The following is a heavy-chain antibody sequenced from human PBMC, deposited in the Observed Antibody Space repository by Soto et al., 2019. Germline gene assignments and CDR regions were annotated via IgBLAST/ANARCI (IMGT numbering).Heavy chain of an antibody. CDR1: GCDFRDYY. D-gene: IGHD4-17*01. CDR3: ARDLYRAVRYGLDV. V-gene: IGHV3-11*06. CDR2: ISSSNSDI. J-gene: IGHJ6*02. Sequence: PXGSLLLSCSVSGCDFRDYYMSWIRQAPGKGLEWVSHISSSNSDINYADSVKGRFIISRDNAKNSLYLQMNSLRVEDTAVYYCARDLYRAVRYGLDVWGQGTKVTVYS.